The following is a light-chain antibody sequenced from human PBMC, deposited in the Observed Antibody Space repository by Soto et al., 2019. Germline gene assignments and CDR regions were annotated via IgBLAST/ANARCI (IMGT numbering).Light chain of an antibody. CDR1: SGHSNYA. J-gene: IGLJ3*02. CDR2: LNSDGSH. CDR3: SSYAGSNNLV. V-gene: IGLV4-69*01. Sequence: QPVLTQSPSASASLGASVKLTCTLSSGHSNYAIAWHQQQPEKGPRYLIKLNSDGSHSKGDGIPDRFSGSSSGAERYLSISSLQSEDEADYYCSSYAGSNNLVFGGGTKLTVL.